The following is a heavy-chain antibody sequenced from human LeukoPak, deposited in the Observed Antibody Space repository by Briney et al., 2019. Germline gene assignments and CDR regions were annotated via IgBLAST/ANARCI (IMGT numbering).Heavy chain of an antibody. V-gene: IGHV1-8*01. Sequence: ASVKVSCKASGYTFTSYDISWVRQAPGQGLEWMGWMNPICGNTGYAQKFQGRVTMTRNNSISTAYMELSSLRSEDTAVYYCARAYGDYYYYYYGMDVWGQGTTVTVSS. D-gene: IGHD4-17*01. CDR2: MNPICGNT. J-gene: IGHJ6*02. CDR1: GYTFTSYD. CDR3: ARAYGDYYYYYYGMDV.